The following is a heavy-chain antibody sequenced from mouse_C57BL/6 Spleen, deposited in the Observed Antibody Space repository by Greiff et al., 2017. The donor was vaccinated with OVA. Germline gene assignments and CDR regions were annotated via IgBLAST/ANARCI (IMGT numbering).Heavy chain of an antibody. CDR2: INYDGSST. J-gene: IGHJ2*01. CDR3: ARERDYSYYFDY. CDR1: GFTFSDYY. V-gene: IGHV5-16*01. D-gene: IGHD1-1*01. Sequence: EVQLVESEGGLVQPGSSMKLSCTASGFTFSDYYMAWVRQVPEKGLEWVANINYDGSSTYYLDSLKSRFIISRDNAKNILYLQMSSLKSEDTATYYCARERDYSYYFDYWGQGTTLTVSS.